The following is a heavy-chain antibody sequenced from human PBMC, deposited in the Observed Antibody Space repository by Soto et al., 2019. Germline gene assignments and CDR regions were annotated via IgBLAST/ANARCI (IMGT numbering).Heavy chain of an antibody. D-gene: IGHD3-16*01. V-gene: IGHV3-53*01. CDR3: AKVPRGDYAWGSYHPLGLDV. J-gene: IGHJ6*02. CDR2: IYSSGTT. CDR1: GFTVSGNY. Sequence: GSLRLSCTASGFTVSGNYMTWVRQAPGKGLEWVSLIYSSGTTYYAESVKGRFTISRDSAKNVLYLQMNSLRAEDTAMYYCAKVPRGDYAWGSYHPLGLDVWGQGTTVTVSS.